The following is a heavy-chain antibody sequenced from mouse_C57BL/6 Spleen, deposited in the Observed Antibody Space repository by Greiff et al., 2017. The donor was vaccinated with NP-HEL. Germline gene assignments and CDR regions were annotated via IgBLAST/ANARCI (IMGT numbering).Heavy chain of an antibody. V-gene: IGHV1-64*01. CDR2: IHPNSGST. CDR1: GYTFTSYW. D-gene: IGHD2-5*01. CDR3: AREESNYVGGYFDY. J-gene: IGHJ2*01. Sequence: VQLQQSGAELVKPGASVKLSCKASGYTFTSYWMHWVKQRPGQGLEWIGMIHPNSGSTNYNEKFKSKATLTVDKSSSTAYMQLSSLTSEDSAVYYCAREESNYVGGYFDYWGQGTTLTVSS.